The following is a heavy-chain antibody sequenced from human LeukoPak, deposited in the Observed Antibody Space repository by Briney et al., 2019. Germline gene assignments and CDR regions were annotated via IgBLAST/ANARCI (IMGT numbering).Heavy chain of an antibody. D-gene: IGHD3-22*01. J-gene: IGHJ4*02. CDR1: GYTFNYYD. CDR3: ARGALPLFFYDTSGYYWLDY. CDR2: MNPKSGNT. Sequence: ASVKVSCKASGYTFNYYDINWVRQAAGQGLEWMGWMNPKSGNTGYAQKFQGRLTTNKNISTGTAFMELSSLTTEDTAVYYCARGALPLFFYDTSGYYWLDYWGQGALVTVS. V-gene: IGHV1-8*01.